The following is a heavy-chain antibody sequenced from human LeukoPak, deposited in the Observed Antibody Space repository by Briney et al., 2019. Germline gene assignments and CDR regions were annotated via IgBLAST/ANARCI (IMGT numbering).Heavy chain of an antibody. J-gene: IGHJ4*02. V-gene: IGHV4-59*01. D-gene: IGHD1-1*01. CDR3: ARSGVPTARFDS. Sequence: PSETLSLTCSVSGGSICSYYWNWIRQPPGKGLEWIGYMDYSGSADYNPSLRNRVAISVDTSNNRFSFKMTSVPTADTAVYYCARSGVPTARFDSWGQGTLVAVSS. CDR2: MDYSGSA. CDR1: GGSICSYY.